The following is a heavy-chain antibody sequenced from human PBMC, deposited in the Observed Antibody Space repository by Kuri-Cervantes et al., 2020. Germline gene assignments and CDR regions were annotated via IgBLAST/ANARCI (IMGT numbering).Heavy chain of an antibody. CDR3: ARDFASNILTGYYNRLDY. J-gene: IGHJ4*02. CDR2: ISYDGSNK. Sequence: GESLKISCAASGFTFSDYYMSWIRQAPGKGLEWVAVISYDGSNKYYADSVKGRFTISRDNSKNTLYLQMNSLRAEDTAVYYCARDFASNILTGYYNRLDYWSQGTLVTVSS. D-gene: IGHD3-9*01. V-gene: IGHV3-30-3*01. CDR1: GFTFSDYY.